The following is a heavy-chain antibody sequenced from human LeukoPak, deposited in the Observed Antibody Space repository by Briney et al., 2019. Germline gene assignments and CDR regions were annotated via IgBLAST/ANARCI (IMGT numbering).Heavy chain of an antibody. Sequence: SETLSLTCAVYGGSFSGYYWSWIRQPPGKGQEWIGEINHSGSTNYNPSLKSRVTISVDTSKNQFSLKLSSVPEADTAVYYCARGRGYYGSGRGYWYFDLWGRGTLVTVSS. V-gene: IGHV4-34*01. CDR1: GGSFSGYY. CDR3: ARGRGYYGSGRGYWYFDL. D-gene: IGHD3-10*01. CDR2: INHSGST. J-gene: IGHJ2*01.